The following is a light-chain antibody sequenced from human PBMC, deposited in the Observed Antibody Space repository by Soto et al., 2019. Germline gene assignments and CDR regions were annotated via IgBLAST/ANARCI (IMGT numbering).Light chain of an antibody. V-gene: IGKV1-5*01. CDR3: QQYNSYSRYT. J-gene: IGKJ2*01. Sequence: DIQMTQSPSTLSASVGDRVTITCRASQSISSWLAWYQQKPGKAPKLLIYDASSLESGVPSRFSGSGSGTEFTLTISSLQPDDFATDYCQQYNSYSRYTFGQGTKLEFK. CDR2: DAS. CDR1: QSISSW.